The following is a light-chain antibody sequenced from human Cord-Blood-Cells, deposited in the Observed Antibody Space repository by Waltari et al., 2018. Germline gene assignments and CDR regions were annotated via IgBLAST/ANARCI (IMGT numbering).Light chain of an antibody. V-gene: IGLV1-47*01. CDR2: RNN. J-gene: IGLJ2*01. Sequence: QSVLTQPPSASGTPGQRVTISCSGSSSNSGSNYVYWYQQLPGTAPKLLIYRNNQGPSGVPDRFSGSKSGTPASLAISGLRSEDEADDYCAAWDDSLSAHVVFGGGTKLTVL. CDR3: AAWDDSLSAHVV. CDR1: SSNSGSNY.